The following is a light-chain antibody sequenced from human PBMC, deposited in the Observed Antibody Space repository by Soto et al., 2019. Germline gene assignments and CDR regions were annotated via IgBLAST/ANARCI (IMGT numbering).Light chain of an antibody. V-gene: IGKV1-39*01. CDR2: AAS. Sequence: DLQMAQSPCTLSASVGDRVTITCRASQSISTRLAWYQQKPGKAPKLLIYAASSLQTGVPSRFSGSGSGTDFSLTISSLQPEDFATYYCHQSYSTPPWTFGQGTKVDI. CDR3: HQSYSTPPWT. J-gene: IGKJ1*01. CDR1: QSISTR.